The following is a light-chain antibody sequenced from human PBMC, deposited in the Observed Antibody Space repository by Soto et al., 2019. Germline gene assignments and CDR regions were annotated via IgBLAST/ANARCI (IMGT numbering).Light chain of an antibody. CDR1: QSVSRT. CDR2: DAS. J-gene: IGKJ1*01. V-gene: IGKV3-11*01. Sequence: EVVLTQSPATRSLSPGERANLSCRTSQSVSRTLAWYQQKSGQAPRLLIYDASNRATGIPTRFSGSGSGTDFTLTISSLEPEHFAVYYCQQRYNWSQTFGQGTKVEIK. CDR3: QQRYNWSQT.